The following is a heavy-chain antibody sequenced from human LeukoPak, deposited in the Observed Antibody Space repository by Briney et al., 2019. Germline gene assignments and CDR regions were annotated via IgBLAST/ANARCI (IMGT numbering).Heavy chain of an antibody. D-gene: IGHD3-22*01. CDR3: ARRTYYYDSSGHDAFDI. V-gene: IGHV4-39*01. Sequence: PSETLSLTCTVSGGSISSSSYYWGWIRQPPGKGLEWIGSIYYSGSIYYNPSLKSRVTISVDTSKNQFSLKLSSVTAADTAVYYCARRTYYYDSSGHDAFDIWGQGTMVTVSS. J-gene: IGHJ3*02. CDR1: GGSISSSSYY. CDR2: IYYSGSI.